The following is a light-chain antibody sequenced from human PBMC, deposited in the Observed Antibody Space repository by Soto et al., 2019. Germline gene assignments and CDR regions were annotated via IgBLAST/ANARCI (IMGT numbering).Light chain of an antibody. CDR3: QQYGFSPT. CDR2: DAS. CDR1: QSVSSY. Sequence: EIVLTQSPATLSLSPGERATLSCRASQSVSSYLAWYQQKPGQAPRLLIYDASNRATGVPARFSGSGSGTDFTLTISSLEPEDFALYYCQQYGFSPTFGQGTKVEIK. J-gene: IGKJ1*01. V-gene: IGKV3-11*01.